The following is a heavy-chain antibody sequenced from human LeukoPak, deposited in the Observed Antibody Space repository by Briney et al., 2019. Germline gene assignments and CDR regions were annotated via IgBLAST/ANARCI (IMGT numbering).Heavy chain of an antibody. D-gene: IGHD4-23*01. J-gene: IGHJ4*02. CDR1: GFTFSSYS. CDR2: ISSSSSYI. V-gene: IGHV3-21*01. Sequence: PGGSLRLSCAASGFTFSSYSMNWVRQAPGKGLEWVSSISSSSSYIYYADSVKGRFTISRDNAKNSLYLQMNSLRAEDTAVYYCARANRDYGGSFDYWGQGTLVTVSS. CDR3: ARANRDYGGSFDY.